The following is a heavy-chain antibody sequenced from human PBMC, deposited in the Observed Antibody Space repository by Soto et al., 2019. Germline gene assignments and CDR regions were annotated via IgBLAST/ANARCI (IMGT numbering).Heavy chain of an antibody. CDR1: GFTFRNYD. CDR3: ARTDRDFYGLDV. CDR2: ISAAGDP. J-gene: IGHJ6*02. V-gene: IGHV3-13*05. Sequence: EVQLVETGGGLVQPGGSLRLSCEASGFTFRNYDMHWVRQGTGKGLEWDSGISAAGDPDYADSVEGRFTISRENAQNSFFLQMNSLRVGDTAVYYCARTDRDFYGLDVWGQGTTVLVSS.